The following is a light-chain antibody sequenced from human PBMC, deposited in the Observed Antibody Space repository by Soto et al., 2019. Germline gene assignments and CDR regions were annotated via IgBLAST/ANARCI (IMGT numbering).Light chain of an antibody. V-gene: IGKV3-11*01. Sequence: EIVLTQSPATLSLSPGARATLSCRASQSVSSYLAWYQQKPGQAPRILIYDASNRATGIPARFSGSGSGTDFTLTISSLEPEDFAVYYCQQRSNWITFGQGTKVDIK. CDR1: QSVSSY. J-gene: IGKJ1*01. CDR3: QQRSNWIT. CDR2: DAS.